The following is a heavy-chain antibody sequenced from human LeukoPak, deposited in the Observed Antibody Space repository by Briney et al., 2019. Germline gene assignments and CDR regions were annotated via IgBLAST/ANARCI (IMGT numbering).Heavy chain of an antibody. V-gene: IGHV4-39*01. CDR1: GGSISSSSYY. D-gene: IGHD4-17*01. J-gene: IGHJ4*02. Sequence: SETLSLTCTVSGGSISSSSYYWGWIRQPPGKGPEWIGSIYYSGSTYYNPSLKSRVTISVDTSKNQFSLKLSSVTAADTAVYYCARPGWDGDHYYFDYWGQGTLVTVSS. CDR2: IYYSGST. CDR3: ARPGWDGDHYYFDY.